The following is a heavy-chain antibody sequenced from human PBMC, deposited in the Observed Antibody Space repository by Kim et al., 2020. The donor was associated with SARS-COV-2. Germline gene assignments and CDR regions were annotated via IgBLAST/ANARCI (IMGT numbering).Heavy chain of an antibody. D-gene: IGHD3-22*01. CDR3: AISYHDSSGYYPSLYYYYGMDV. V-gene: IGHV4-39*01. CDR1: GGSISSSSYY. Sequence: SETLSLTCTVSGGSISSSSYYWGWIRQPPGKGLDWIGSIYYSGSTYYNPSLKSRFTISVDTSKNQFSRKLSSVTAADTAVYYCAISYHDSSGYYPSLYYYYGMDVWGQGTTVTVSS. J-gene: IGHJ6*02. CDR2: IYYSGST.